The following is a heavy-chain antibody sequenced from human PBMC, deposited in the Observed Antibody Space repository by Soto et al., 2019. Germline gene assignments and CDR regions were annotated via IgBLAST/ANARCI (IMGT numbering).Heavy chain of an antibody. D-gene: IGHD3-10*01. CDR3: ARDRKLVIPGNYYYYGMYL. Sequence: SETLSLTCSVSGGSIRDYFWTWVRQHPGKALEWIGYISSSETINYNSSLKSRVTISQDTSRNHFSLKLTTVTTADTGVYFFARDRKLVIPGNYYYYGMYLWGQGXTVTVSS. CDR1: GGSIRDYF. V-gene: IGHV4-59*12. J-gene: IGHJ6*02. CDR2: ISSSETI.